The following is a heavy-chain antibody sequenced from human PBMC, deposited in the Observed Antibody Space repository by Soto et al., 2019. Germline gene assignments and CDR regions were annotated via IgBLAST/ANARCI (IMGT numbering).Heavy chain of an antibody. CDR2: IYYSGSP. D-gene: IGHD1-1*01. CDR3: AGGRDDDNGWYLDL. J-gene: IGHJ2*01. Sequence: QVQLQESGPGLVKPSETLSLTCTVSGGSISSHYRTWIRQSPGKGLEWPGYIYYSGSPNYNPSLDSRVTISEDTSKNQCSLQLASVTAADTAVYYCAGGRDDDNGWYLDLWGRGTLVTVSS. V-gene: IGHV4-59*08. CDR1: GGSISSHY.